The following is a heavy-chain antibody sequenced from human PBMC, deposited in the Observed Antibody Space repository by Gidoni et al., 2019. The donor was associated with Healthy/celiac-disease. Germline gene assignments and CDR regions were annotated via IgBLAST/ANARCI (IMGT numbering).Heavy chain of an antibody. J-gene: IGHJ5*02. CDR1: GGSIRSGGYS. CDR2: IYHSGST. CDR3: ARGATSPTMVRGVITGGNWFDP. D-gene: IGHD3-10*01. V-gene: IGHV4-30-2*01. Sequence: QLQLQESGSGLVKPSQTLSLTCAVSGGSIRSGGYSWSWIRQPPGKGLEWIGYIYHSGSTYYNPSLKSRVTISVDRSKNQFSLKLSSVTAADTAVYYCARGATSPTMVRGVITGGNWFDPWGQGTLVTVSS.